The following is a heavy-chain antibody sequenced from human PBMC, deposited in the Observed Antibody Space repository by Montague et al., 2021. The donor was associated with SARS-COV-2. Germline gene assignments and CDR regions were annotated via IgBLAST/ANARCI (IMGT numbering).Heavy chain of an antibody. CDR1: GDSMNNYY. Sequence: SETLSLACTVSGDSMNNYYWSWIRQPPGKGLEWIGHINYSGSTHYNPSLQSRVTLSKDTSKNQFSLRLTSVTAADTAMYYYAREPRVGQLLSIYYYGMDVWGQGTTVTVSS. D-gene: IGHD2-2*01. CDR2: INYSGST. V-gene: IGHV4-59*01. J-gene: IGHJ6*02. CDR3: AREPRVGQLLSIYYYGMDV.